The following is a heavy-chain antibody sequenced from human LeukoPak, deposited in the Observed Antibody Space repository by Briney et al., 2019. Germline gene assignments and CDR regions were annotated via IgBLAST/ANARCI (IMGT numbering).Heavy chain of an antibody. D-gene: IGHD3-3*01. CDR3: ARHTIFGVVPFDY. CDR1: GGTFSSYA. J-gene: IGHJ4*02. CDR2: IIPIFGTA. Sequence: ASVKVSCKASGGTFSSYAISWVRQAPGHGLEWMGGIIPIFGTANYAQKFQGRVTLTADESTSTAYMELSSLRSEDTAVYYCARHTIFGVVPFDYWGQGTLVTVSS. V-gene: IGHV1-69*13.